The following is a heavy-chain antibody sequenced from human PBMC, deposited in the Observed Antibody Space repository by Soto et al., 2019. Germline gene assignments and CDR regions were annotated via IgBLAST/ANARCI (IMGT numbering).Heavy chain of an antibody. D-gene: IGHD4-17*01. CDR2: ISSSSSTI. CDR1: GFTFSSYD. Sequence: EVPLVESGGGLVQPGGSLRLSCAASGFTFSSYDMNWVRQAPGKGLEWVSYISSSSSTIYSADSVKGRFTISRDNAKNSLYLQMNSLRDEDTAVYYCARDRSTYGDYPFDYWGQGTLVTVSS. J-gene: IGHJ4*02. CDR3: ARDRSTYGDYPFDY. V-gene: IGHV3-48*02.